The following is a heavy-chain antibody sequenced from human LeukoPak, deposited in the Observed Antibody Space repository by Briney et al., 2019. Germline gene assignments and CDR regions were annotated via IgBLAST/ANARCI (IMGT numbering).Heavy chain of an antibody. J-gene: IGHJ4*02. CDR1: GFTFSSYA. CDR3: ARDLAAALDY. V-gene: IGHV3-30*04. CDR2: ISYDGSNK. Sequence: GGSLRLSCAASGFTFSSYAMHWVRQAPGKGLEWVAVISYDGSNKYYADSVKGRFTISRDNSKNTLYLQMNSLRAEDTAVYYCARDLAAALDYWGQGTLVTVSS. D-gene: IGHD6-13*01.